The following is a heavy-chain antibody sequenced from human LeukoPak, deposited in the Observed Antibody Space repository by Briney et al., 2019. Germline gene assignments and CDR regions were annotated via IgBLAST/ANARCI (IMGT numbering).Heavy chain of an antibody. D-gene: IGHD3-10*01. J-gene: IGHJ3*02. V-gene: IGHV3-30*18. CDR1: GLTFSRYG. CDR3: AKDFGELLYGDAFDI. Sequence: GGSLRLSCAASGLTFSRYGIHWVRQAPGKGLEWVAVISNDESTKYYADSVRGRFTISRDNSKNTLYLQMNSLRAEDTAVYYCAKDFGELLYGDAFDIWGQGTMVTVSS. CDR2: ISNDESTK.